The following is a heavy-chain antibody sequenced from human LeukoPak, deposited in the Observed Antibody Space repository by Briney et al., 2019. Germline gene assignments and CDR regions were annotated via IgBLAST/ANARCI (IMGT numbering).Heavy chain of an antibody. CDR3: VRGGELANY. D-gene: IGHD1-7*01. CDR1: GGSFSGYY. CDR2: INHTGST. J-gene: IGHJ4*02. V-gene: IGHV4-34*01. Sequence: PSETLSLTCAVYGGSFSGYYWSWIRQPPGKGLEWIGEINHTGSTNYNPSLKSRVTISVDTSKNQFSLRLRSVTAADTAVYYCVRGGELANYWGRGTLVTVSS.